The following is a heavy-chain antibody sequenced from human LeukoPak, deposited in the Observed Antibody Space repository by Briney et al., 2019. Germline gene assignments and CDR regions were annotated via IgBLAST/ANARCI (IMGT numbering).Heavy chain of an antibody. V-gene: IGHV4-39*01. J-gene: IGHJ3*02. Sequence: PSETLSLTCTVSGGSISSRSYYWGWIRQPPGKGLEWIGSMYYGGNTYYNPSLKSRVTISVDTSKNQFSLKLSSVTASDTAVYYCARRFAPSRNDAFDIWGQGTMVTVSS. CDR2: MYYGGNT. CDR1: GGSISSRSYY. D-gene: IGHD3-10*01. CDR3: ARRFAPSRNDAFDI.